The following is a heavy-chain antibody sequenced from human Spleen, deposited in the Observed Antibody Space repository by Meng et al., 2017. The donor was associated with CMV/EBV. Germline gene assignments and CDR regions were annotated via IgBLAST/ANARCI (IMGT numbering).Heavy chain of an antibody. CDR3: ARSLGIAARRDWFDP. V-gene: IGHV4-30-4*08. J-gene: IGHJ5*02. Sequence: QVHMRGSGPGRVKPSPPLAHICTVSGGSIRSGDYYWSWIRQPPGKGLEWIGYIYYSGSTYYNPSLKSRVTISVDTSKNQFSLKLSSVTAADTAVYYCARSLGIAARRDWFDPWGQGTLVTVPS. CDR1: GGSIRSGDYY. D-gene: IGHD6-13*01. CDR2: IYYSGST.